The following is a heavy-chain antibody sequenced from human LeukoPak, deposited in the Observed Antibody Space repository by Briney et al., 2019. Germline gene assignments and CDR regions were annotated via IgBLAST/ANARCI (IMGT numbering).Heavy chain of an antibody. CDR3: ARGGPRGYSGYERWFDP. CDR2: IYYSGST. Sequence: SETLSLTCTVSGGSISSHYWSWIRQPPGKGLEWIGYIYYSGSTNYNPSLKSRVTISVDTSKNQFSLKLSSVTAADTAVYYCARGGPRGYSGYERWFDPWGQGALVTVSS. J-gene: IGHJ5*02. V-gene: IGHV4-59*11. CDR1: GGSISSHY. D-gene: IGHD5-12*01.